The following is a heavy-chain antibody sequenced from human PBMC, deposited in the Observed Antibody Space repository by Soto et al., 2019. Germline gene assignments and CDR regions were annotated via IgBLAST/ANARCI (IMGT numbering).Heavy chain of an antibody. CDR3: ARTYYYDSSGENWFDP. CDR2: IYYSGST. V-gene: IGHV4-59*01. CDR1: GGSISSYY. Sequence: SETLSLTCTVSGGSISSYYWSWIRQPPGKGLEWIGYIYYSGSTNYNPSLKSRVTISVDTSKNQFSLKLSSVTAADTAVYYCARTYYYDSSGENWFDPWGQGTLVTVS. D-gene: IGHD3-22*01. J-gene: IGHJ5*02.